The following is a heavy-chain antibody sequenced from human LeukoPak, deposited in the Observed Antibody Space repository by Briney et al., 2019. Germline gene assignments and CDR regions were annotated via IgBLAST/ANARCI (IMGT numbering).Heavy chain of an antibody. J-gene: IGHJ4*02. D-gene: IGHD6-19*01. CDR2: INHSGST. CDR1: GGSFSGYY. V-gene: IGHV4-34*01. Sequence: SETLSLTCAVYGGSFSGYYWSWIRQPPGKGLEWIGEINHSGSTNYNPSLKSRVTISVDTSKNQFSLKLSSVTAADTAVYYCARHRASSGWLLFDYWGQGTLVTVSS. CDR3: ARHRASSGWLLFDY.